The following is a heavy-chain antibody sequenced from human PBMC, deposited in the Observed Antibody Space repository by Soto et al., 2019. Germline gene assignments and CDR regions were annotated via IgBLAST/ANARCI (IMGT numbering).Heavy chain of an antibody. CDR1: GGTFSSYA. J-gene: IGHJ5*02. D-gene: IGHD3-10*01. CDR3: AREWRGSGSYLGHWFYP. CDR2: IIPIFGTA. V-gene: IGHV1-69*01. Sequence: QVQLVQSGAEVKNPGYSVKVSCKASGGTFSSYAISWVRQAPGQGREWMGGIIPIFGTANYAQKFQGRVTITADESTSTAYMELSSLRSEDTAVYYCAREWRGSGSYLGHWFYPWGQGTLVTVSA.